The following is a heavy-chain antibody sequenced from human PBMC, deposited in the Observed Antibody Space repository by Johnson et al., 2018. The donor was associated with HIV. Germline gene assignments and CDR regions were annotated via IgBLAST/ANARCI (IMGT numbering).Heavy chain of an antibody. CDR2: ISSSGSTI. D-gene: IGHD2-2*01. CDR1: GFTFSDYY. Sequence: QMLLVESGGGVVQPGRSLRLSCAASGFTFSDYYMSWIRQAPGKGLEWVSYISSSGSTIYYADSVKGRFTISRDNAKNSLYLQMNSLRAEDTAVYYCAKDGSDIVVVPAAPDAFDIWGQGTMVTVSS. CDR3: AKDGSDIVVVPAAPDAFDI. J-gene: IGHJ3*02. V-gene: IGHV3-11*04.